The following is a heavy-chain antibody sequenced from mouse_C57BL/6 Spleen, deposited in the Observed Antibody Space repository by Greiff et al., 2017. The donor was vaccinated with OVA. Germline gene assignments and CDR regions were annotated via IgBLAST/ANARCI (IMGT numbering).Heavy chain of an antibody. Sequence: VQLQESGPGLVAPSQSLSITCTVSGFSLTSYGVHWVRQPPGKGLEWLVVIWSDGSTTYNSALKSRLSISKDNSKSQVFLKMTSLQTDDTAMYYCARHRGGYDYFDYWGQGTTLTVSS. D-gene: IGHD2-3*01. V-gene: IGHV2-6-1*01. CDR3: ARHRGGYDYFDY. CDR2: IWSDGST. CDR1: GFSLTSYG. J-gene: IGHJ2*01.